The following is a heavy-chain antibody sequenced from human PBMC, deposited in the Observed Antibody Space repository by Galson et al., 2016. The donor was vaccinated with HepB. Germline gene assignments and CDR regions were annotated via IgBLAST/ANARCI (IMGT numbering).Heavy chain of an antibody. J-gene: IGHJ4*02. Sequence: SLRLSCAASGFTFRNYGMTWVRQAPGKGLEVVSSISRSGDSTDYADSVKGRFTISRDNSKNSLYLQMNSLRAQDTAVYYCARGPLYYLGYWGQGILVTVSS. CDR2: ISRSGDST. CDR1: GFTFRNYG. V-gene: IGHV3-23*01. CDR3: ARGPLYYLGY.